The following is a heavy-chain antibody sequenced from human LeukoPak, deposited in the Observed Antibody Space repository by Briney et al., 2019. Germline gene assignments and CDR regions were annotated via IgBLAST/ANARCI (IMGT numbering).Heavy chain of an antibody. J-gene: IGHJ4*02. CDR3: ARDLAVAGTWYFDY. V-gene: IGHV4-34*01. CDR2: ISHSGST. CDR1: GGSFSGYY. Sequence: SETLSLTCAVYGGSFSGYYWGWIRQPPGKGLEWIGEISHSGSTNYNPSLKSRVTLSVDTSKNQFSLKLSSVTAADTAVYYCARDLAVAGTWYFDYWGQGTLVTVSS. D-gene: IGHD6-19*01.